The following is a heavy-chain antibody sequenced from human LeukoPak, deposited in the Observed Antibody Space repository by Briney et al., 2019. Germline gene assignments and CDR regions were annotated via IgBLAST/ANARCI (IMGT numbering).Heavy chain of an antibody. Sequence: SETLSLTCTVSGGSISSTSYYWGWIRQPPGKGLEWIGSIFYSGSPYYSPSLKSRVTISVDTAKNQFSLRLTSVTAADTAVYYCARLKGVPAADYWGQGTLVTVSS. J-gene: IGHJ4*02. CDR2: IFYSGSP. V-gene: IGHV4-39*01. D-gene: IGHD2-2*01. CDR3: ARLKGVPAADY. CDR1: GGSISSTSYY.